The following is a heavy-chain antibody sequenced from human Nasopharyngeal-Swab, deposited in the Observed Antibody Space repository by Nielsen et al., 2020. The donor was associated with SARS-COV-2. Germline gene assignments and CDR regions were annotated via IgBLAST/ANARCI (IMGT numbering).Heavy chain of an antibody. CDR3: AREGFFDSMGGMDV. V-gene: IGHV3-48*03. CDR1: GFVFSSYE. J-gene: IGHJ6*02. D-gene: IGHD3-9*01. Sequence: GESLKISCAASGFVFSSYEMNWVRQAPGKGLECVSYISTTGRNIYYADSVKGRFTVSRDNAKNSLFLQLNSLRADDTAVYYCAREGFFDSMGGMDVWGQGTTVTVSS. CDR2: ISTTGRNI.